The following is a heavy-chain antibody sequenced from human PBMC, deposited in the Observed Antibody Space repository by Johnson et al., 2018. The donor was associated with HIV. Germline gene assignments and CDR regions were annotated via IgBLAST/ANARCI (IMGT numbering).Heavy chain of an antibody. J-gene: IGHJ3*02. CDR3: ARVRRSGTYYVDAFDI. CDR1: GFTFSSYA. V-gene: IGHV3-30*04. D-gene: IGHD1-26*01. Sequence: QMQLVESGGGVVQPGRSLRLSCAASGFTFSSYAMHWVRQAPGKGLEWVAVISYDGSNKYYADSLKGRFTISRDNSKNTLYLQMNSLRAEDTAVYYCARVRRSGTYYVDAFDIWGQGTMVTVSS. CDR2: ISYDGSNK.